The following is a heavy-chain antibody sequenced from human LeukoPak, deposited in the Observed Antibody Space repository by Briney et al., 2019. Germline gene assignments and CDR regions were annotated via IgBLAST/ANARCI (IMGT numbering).Heavy chain of an antibody. CDR2: DGSDK. Sequence: DGSDKYYADSVKGRFTISRDNSKNTLHLQMNSLRAEDTAVYYCARAYDSSGAYYYYYGMDVWAKGPRSPSP. J-gene: IGHJ6*02. CDR3: ARAYDSSGAYYYYYGMDV. D-gene: IGHD3-22*01. V-gene: IGHV3-30-3*01.